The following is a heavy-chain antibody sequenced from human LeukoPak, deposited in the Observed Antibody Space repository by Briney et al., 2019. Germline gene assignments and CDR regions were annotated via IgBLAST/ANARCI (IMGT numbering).Heavy chain of an antibody. V-gene: IGHV3-66*01. CDR1: GFTVSSNY. Sequence: GGSLRLSCAASGFTVSSNYMSWVRQAPGKGLEWVSVIYSGGSTYYADSVKGRFTISRDNSKNTLYLQMNSLRAEDTAVYYCAREHGTDMVTWFDYWGQGTLVTVSS. J-gene: IGHJ4*02. CDR2: IYSGGST. D-gene: IGHD5-18*01. CDR3: AREHGTDMVTWFDY.